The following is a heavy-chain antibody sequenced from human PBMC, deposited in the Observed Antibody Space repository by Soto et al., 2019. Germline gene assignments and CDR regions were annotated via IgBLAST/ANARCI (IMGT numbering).Heavy chain of an antibody. CDR2: IDPKSGGT. Sequence: QLVQSGAEVKKPGASVRVSCKTSGPTFIAYYIHWVRQAPGQGLEWMGWIDPKSGGTTYEQKFLGRVTMTRATSINTAYMDRNRLTSDDTAVYYCARVSVDVPEWGQGTLITVSS. CDR1: GPTFIAYY. V-gene: IGHV1-2*02. J-gene: IGHJ4*02. D-gene: IGHD5-12*01. CDR3: ARVSVDVPE.